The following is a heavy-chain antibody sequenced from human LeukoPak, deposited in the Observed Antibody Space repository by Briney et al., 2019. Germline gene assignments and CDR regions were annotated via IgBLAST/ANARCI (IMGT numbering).Heavy chain of an antibody. D-gene: IGHD2-8*01. CDR2: ISYDGSNK. V-gene: IGHV3-30*03. J-gene: IGHJ6*02. CDR3: ADGGYCTNGVCRYYYYGMDV. Sequence: GRSLRLSCAASGFTFSSYGMHWVRQAPGKGLEWVAVISYDGSNKYYADSVKGRFTISRDNSKNTLYLQMNSLRAEDMAVYYCADGGYCTNGVCRYYYYGMDVWGQGTTVTVSS. CDR1: GFTFSSYG.